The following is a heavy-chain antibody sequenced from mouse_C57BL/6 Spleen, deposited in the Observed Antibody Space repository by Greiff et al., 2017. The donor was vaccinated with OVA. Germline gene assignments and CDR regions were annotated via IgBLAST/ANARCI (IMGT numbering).Heavy chain of an antibody. CDR1: GYTFTNYW. J-gene: IGHJ3*01. Sequence: VQLQESGAELVRPGTSVKMSCKASGYTFTNYWIGWAKQRPGHGLEWIGEIYPGGGYTNYNEKFKGKATLTADKSSSTAYMQLSSLTSEDSAVYDSTRSGAAQASGFAYWGQGTLVTVSA. CDR2: IYPGGGYT. D-gene: IGHD3-2*02. CDR3: TRSGAAQASGFAY. V-gene: IGHV1-63*01.